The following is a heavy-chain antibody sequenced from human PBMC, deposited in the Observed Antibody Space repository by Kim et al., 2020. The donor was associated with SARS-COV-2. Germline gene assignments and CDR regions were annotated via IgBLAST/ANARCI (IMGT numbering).Heavy chain of an antibody. V-gene: IGHV4-34*01. Sequence: NPSLKSRVTISVDTSKNQFSLKLSSVTAADTAVYYCARGRGYSYGTYFDYWGQGTLVTVSS. CDR3: ARGRGYSYGTYFDY. D-gene: IGHD5-18*01. J-gene: IGHJ4*02.